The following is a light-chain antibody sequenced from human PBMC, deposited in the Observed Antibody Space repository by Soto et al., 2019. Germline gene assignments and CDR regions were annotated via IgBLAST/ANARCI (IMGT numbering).Light chain of an antibody. CDR2: DVG. Sequence: QSVLTQPASVSGSPGQSITISCTGTSSDIGGYNYVSWYQQHPGKAPKLMIYDVGDRPSGVSNRFSGSKSGNTASLTISGLQAEDEADYYCGSYASSNTVLFGGGTQLTVL. CDR1: SSDIGGYNY. J-gene: IGLJ2*01. V-gene: IGLV2-14*03. CDR3: GSYASSNTVL.